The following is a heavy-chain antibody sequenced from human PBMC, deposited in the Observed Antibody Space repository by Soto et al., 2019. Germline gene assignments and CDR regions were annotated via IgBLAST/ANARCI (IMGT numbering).Heavy chain of an antibody. D-gene: IGHD2-21*02. CDR1: GFTFSSYA. CDR2: ISYDGSNK. Sequence: GGSLRLSCAASGFTFSSYAMHWVRQAPGKGLEWVAVISYDGSNKYYADSVKGRFTISRDNSKNTLYLQMNSLRAEDTAVYYCARGPTGDLLGYYGMDVWGQGTTVTVSS. J-gene: IGHJ6*02. CDR3: ARGPTGDLLGYYGMDV. V-gene: IGHV3-30-3*01.